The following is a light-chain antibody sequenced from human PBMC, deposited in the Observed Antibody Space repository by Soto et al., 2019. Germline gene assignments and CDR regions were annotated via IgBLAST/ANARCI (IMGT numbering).Light chain of an antibody. CDR1: QSVSSSY. Sequence: EIVLTQSPGTLSLSTGERATLSCRASQSVSSSYLAWYQQKPGQAPRLLIYGASSRATGIPDRFSGSGSGTDFTLTISRLEPEDFAVYYCQQYGSSPRTFGQGTRPEIK. V-gene: IGKV3-20*01. CDR2: GAS. J-gene: IGKJ5*01. CDR3: QQYGSSPRT.